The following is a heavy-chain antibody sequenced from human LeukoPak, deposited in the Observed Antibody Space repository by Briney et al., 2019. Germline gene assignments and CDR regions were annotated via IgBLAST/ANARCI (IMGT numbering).Heavy chain of an antibody. D-gene: IGHD6-13*01. Sequence: GSLRLSCAASGFTFSSYGMSWVRQAPGKGLEWIGYIYYSGSTNYNPSLKSRVTISVDTSKNQFSLKLSSVTAADTAVYYCARGGAAPYYYYYMDVWGKGTTVTVSS. J-gene: IGHJ6*03. CDR3: ARGGAAPYYYYYMDV. CDR1: GFTFSSYG. V-gene: IGHV4-59*01. CDR2: IYYSGST.